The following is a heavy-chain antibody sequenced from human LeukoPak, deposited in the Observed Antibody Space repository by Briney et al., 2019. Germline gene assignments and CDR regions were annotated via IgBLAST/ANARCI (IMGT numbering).Heavy chain of an antibody. V-gene: IGHV4-38-2*01. J-gene: IGHJ4*02. CDR1: GYSISSSYY. Sequence: SETLSLTCAVSGYSISSSYYWGWIRQPPGKGLEWIGSIYYSGSTYYNPSLKSRVTISVDTSKNQFSLKLSSVTAADTAVLYCARLPWFGEPYYFDYWGQGTLVTVSS. D-gene: IGHD3-10*01. CDR2: IYYSGST. CDR3: ARLPWFGEPYYFDY.